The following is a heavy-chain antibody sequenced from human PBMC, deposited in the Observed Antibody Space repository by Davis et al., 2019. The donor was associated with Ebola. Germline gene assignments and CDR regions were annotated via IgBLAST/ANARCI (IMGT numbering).Heavy chain of an antibody. CDR2: IKQDGSEK. V-gene: IGHV3-7*03. CDR3: ARVCIVVVPAASQGINWFDP. Sequence: GESLKISCAASGFTFSSYWMSWVRQAPGKGLEWVANIKQDGSEKYYVDSVKGRFTISRDNAKNSLYLQMNSLRAEDTAVYYCARVCIVVVPAASQGINWFDPWGQGTLVTVSS. CDR1: GFTFSSYW. J-gene: IGHJ5*02. D-gene: IGHD2-2*01.